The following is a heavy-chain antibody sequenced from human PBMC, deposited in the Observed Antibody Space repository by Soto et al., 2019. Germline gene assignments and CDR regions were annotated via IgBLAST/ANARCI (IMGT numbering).Heavy chain of an antibody. CDR2: TSYDGSTT. Sequence: QVQLVESGGGVVQPGRSRRLSCAASGFTFSSYGMHWVRQAPGKGLEWVAVTSYDGSTTYYAASVKGRFTISRDNSKNALYLQMNSLRAEDTAVYYCARDRGTVTLPASIEWWFDPWGQGTLVTVSS. V-gene: IGHV3-30*03. J-gene: IGHJ5*02. D-gene: IGHD2-2*02. CDR3: ARDRGTVTLPASIEWWFDP. CDR1: GFTFSSYG.